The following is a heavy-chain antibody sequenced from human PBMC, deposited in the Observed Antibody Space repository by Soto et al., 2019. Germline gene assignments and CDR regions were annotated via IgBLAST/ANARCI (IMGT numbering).Heavy chain of an antibody. V-gene: IGHV4-59*01. D-gene: IGHD6-6*01. CDR3: ARDYSSSPGRWFDP. Sequence: QVQLQESGPGLVKPSETLSLTCTVSGGSISSYYWSWIRQPPGKGLEWIGYIYYSGSTNYNPSLKRRVTISVDTSKNQFSLKLSSVTAADTAVYYCARDYSSSPGRWFDPWGQGTLVTVSS. J-gene: IGHJ5*02. CDR2: IYYSGST. CDR1: GGSISSYY.